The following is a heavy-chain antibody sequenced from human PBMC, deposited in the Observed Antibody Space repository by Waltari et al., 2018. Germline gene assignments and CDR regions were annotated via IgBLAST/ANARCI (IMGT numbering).Heavy chain of an antibody. CDR2: IKSRGDGGTP. Sequence: EVQLVESGGGLVKPGGSLRLSCIASGFDFKNAWMSWVRQAPGKGCESVGRIKSRGDGGTPEDAALGAGRFFSSRNDSEDTLYLQMNSLQTDGTALYFCATGYSSSCDDTFDIWGLGTRVTVSS. CDR1: GFDFKNAW. D-gene: IGHD6-13*01. J-gene: IGHJ3*02. CDR3: ATGYSSSCDDTFDI. V-gene: IGHV3-15*01.